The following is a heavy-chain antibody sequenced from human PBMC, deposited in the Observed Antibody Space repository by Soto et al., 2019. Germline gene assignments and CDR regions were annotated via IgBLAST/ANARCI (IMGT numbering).Heavy chain of an antibody. CDR1: GFTFSSYG. D-gene: IGHD6-6*01. CDR3: AKDHRSIAARPAGIFDY. J-gene: IGHJ4*02. Sequence: GGSLRLSCAASGFTFSSYGMHWVRQAPGKGLEWVAVISYDGSNKYYADSVKGRFTISRDNSKNTLYLQMNSLRAEDTAVYYCAKDHRSIAARPAGIFDYWGQGTLVTVSS. V-gene: IGHV3-30*18. CDR2: ISYDGSNK.